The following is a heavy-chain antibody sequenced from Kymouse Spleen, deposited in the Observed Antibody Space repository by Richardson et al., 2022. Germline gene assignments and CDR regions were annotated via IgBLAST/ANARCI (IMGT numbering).Heavy chain of an antibody. V-gene: IGHV3-48*02. CDR1: GFTFSSYS. J-gene: IGHJ4*02. CDR3: ARDGFFGVVIIYFDY. CDR2: ISSSSSTI. D-gene: IGHD3-3*01. Sequence: EVQLVESGGGLVQPGGSLRLSCAASGFTFSSYSMNWVRQAPGKGLEWVSYISSSSSTIYYADSVKGRFTISRDNAKNSLYLQMNSLRDEDTAVYYCARDGFFGVVIIYFDYWGQGTLVTVSS.